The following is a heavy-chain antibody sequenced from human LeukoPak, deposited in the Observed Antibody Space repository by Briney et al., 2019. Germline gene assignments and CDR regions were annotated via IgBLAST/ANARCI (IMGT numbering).Heavy chain of an antibody. V-gene: IGHV4-34*01. J-gene: IGHJ5*02. CDR2: INHSGST. CDR1: GGSFSGYY. Sequence: PSETLSLTCAVYGGSFSGYYWSWIRQPPGKGLEWIGEINHSGSTNYNPSLKSRVTISVDTSKNQFSLKLSSVTAADTAVYYCARGDGSGYYYGRFWFDPWGQGTLVTVSS. D-gene: IGHD3-22*01. CDR3: ARGDGSGYYYGRFWFDP.